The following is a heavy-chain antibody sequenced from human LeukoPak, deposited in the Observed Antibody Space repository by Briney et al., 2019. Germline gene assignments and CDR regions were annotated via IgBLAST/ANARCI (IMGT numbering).Heavy chain of an antibody. Sequence: PGGSLRLSCAASGFTFSDYYMRWVRQAPGKGLEWVSYISSSGSTIYYADSVKGRFTISRDNAKNSLYLQMNSLRAEDTAVYYCARDVDTASLNAFDIWGQGTMVTVSS. CDR2: ISSSGSTI. D-gene: IGHD5-18*01. CDR1: GFTFSDYY. CDR3: ARDVDTASLNAFDI. J-gene: IGHJ3*02. V-gene: IGHV3-11*04.